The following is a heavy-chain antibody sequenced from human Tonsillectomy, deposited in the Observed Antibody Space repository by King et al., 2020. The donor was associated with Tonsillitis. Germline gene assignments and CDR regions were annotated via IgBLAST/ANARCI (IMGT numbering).Heavy chain of an antibody. D-gene: IGHD3-9*01. J-gene: IGHJ4*02. V-gene: IGHV3-23*04. CDR2: LTDSGSRT. CDR1: GFTFRSYT. Sequence: QLVESGGAWIQPGGSLRLSCAASGFTFRSYTMTWVRQAPGKGLEWISALTDSGSRTFYADSVRGRFIISRDNSKNTLFLQMNSLRAEDTAVYYCAKGQLTGDYDTYFDYWGQGTLVTVSS. CDR3: AKGQLTGDYDTYFDY.